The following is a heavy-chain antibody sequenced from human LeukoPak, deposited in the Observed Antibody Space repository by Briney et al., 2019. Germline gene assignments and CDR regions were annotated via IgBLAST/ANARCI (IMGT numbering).Heavy chain of an antibody. J-gene: IGHJ6*03. Sequence: ASVKVSCKASGYTFTSYGISWVRQAPGQGLEWMGWISAYNGNTNYAQKLQGRVTMTTDTSTSTAYMELRSLRSDDTAVYYCARGVLPRYYYYYMDVWGKGTTVTVSS. CDR2: ISAYNGNT. V-gene: IGHV1-18*01. CDR1: GYTFTSYG. CDR3: ARGVLPRYYYYYMDV. D-gene: IGHD6-6*01.